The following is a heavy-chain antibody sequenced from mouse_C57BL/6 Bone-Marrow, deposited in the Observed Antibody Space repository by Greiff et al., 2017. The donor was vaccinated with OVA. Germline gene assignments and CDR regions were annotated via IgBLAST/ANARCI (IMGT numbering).Heavy chain of an antibody. D-gene: IGHD2-10*02. CDR3: ARWARYGGFAY. Sequence: QVQLKESGPELVKPGASVKISCKASGYSFTSYYIHWVKQRPGQGLEWIGWIYPGSGNTKYNEKFKGKATLTADTSSSTAYMQLSSLTSEDSAVYYCARWARYGGFAYWGQGTLVTVSA. V-gene: IGHV1-66*01. J-gene: IGHJ3*01. CDR1: GYSFTSYY. CDR2: IYPGSGNT.